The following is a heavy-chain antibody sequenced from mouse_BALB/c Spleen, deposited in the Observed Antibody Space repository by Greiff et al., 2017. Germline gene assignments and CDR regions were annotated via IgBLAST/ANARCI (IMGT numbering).Heavy chain of an antibody. CDR3: YSSYYDGSNYGYAMDY. Sequence: VQLVESGPGLVAPSQSLSITCTVSGFSLTGYGVNWVRQPPGKGLEWLGMIWGDGSTDYNSALKSRLSISKDNSKSQVFLKMNSLQTDDTARYYCYSSYYDGSNYGYAMDYWGQGTSVTVSS. D-gene: IGHD1-1*01. CDR2: IWGDGST. V-gene: IGHV2-6-7*01. CDR1: GFSLTGYG. J-gene: IGHJ4*01.